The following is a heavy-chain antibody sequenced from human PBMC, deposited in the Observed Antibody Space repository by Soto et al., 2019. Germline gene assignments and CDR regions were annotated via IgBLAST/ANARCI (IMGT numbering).Heavy chain of an antibody. CDR1: GYTFTGYG. V-gene: IGHV1-3*01. CDR2: INPGNGNT. CDR3: ARGGYFDSSNYLDY. J-gene: IGHJ4*02. D-gene: IGHD3-22*01. Sequence: ASVKVSCKASGYTFTGYGINWVGQAPGRGLEWMGWINPGNGNTKYSQQFQGRVIIDRDTSASTAYMELSSLRSEDTAVYYCARGGYFDSSNYLDYWGLGTLVTVSS.